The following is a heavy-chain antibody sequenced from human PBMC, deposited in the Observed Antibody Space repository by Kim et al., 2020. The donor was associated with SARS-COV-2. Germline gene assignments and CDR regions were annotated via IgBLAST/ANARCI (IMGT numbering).Heavy chain of an antibody. V-gene: IGHV3-23*01. D-gene: IGHD6-13*01. CDR3: AKGPVGSSWYSLSFADY. J-gene: IGHJ4*02. Sequence: GQARFTISRDNSKTTLYLQMNSLRAEDTAVYYCAKGPVGSSWYSLSFADYWGQGTLVTVSS.